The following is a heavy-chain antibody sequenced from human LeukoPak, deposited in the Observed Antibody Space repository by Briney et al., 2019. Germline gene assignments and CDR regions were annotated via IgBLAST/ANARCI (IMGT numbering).Heavy chain of an antibody. V-gene: IGHV1-58*01. CDR3: AASPHDYSYPSSYYFDY. D-gene: IGHD4-11*01. CDR1: GFTFTSSA. Sequence: GTSVKVSCKASGFTFTSSAVQWVRQARGQRLEWIGWIVVGSGNTNYAQKFQERVTITRDMSTSTAYMELSSLRSEDTAVYYCAASPHDYSYPSSYYFDYWGQGTLVTVSS. J-gene: IGHJ4*02. CDR2: IVVGSGNT.